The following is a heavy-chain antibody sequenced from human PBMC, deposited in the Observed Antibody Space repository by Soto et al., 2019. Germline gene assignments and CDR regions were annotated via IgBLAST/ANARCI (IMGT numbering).Heavy chain of an antibody. V-gene: IGHV4-59*02. CDR1: GGSVSSYY. CDR3: ASGGQGYDFWSGYSSEDYFDY. J-gene: IGHJ4*02. D-gene: IGHD3-3*01. Sequence: ETLSLTCSVSGGSVSSYYWSWIRQPPGKGLEWIGYISYSGSTNYNPSLKNRVTISVDTSKNQFSLKLSSVTAADTAVYYCASGGQGYDFWSGYSSEDYFDYWGQGTLVTVSS. CDR2: ISYSGST.